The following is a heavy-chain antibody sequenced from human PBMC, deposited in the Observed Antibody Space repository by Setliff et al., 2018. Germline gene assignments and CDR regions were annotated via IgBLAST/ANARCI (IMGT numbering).Heavy chain of an antibody. D-gene: IGHD1-26*01. CDR2: IYHSGST. CDR1: GYSISSGYY. Sequence: SETLSLTCTVSGYSISSGYYWGWIRQPPGKGLEWIGSIYHSGSTYYNPSLKSRVTISVDTSKNQFSLKLSSVTAADTAVYYCARDKPIIVGAPMDWFDPWGQGTMVTVSS. V-gene: IGHV4-38-2*02. CDR3: ARDKPIIVGAPMDWFDP. J-gene: IGHJ5*02.